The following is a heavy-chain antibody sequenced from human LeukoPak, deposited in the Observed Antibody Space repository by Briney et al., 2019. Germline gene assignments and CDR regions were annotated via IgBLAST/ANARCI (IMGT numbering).Heavy chain of an antibody. J-gene: IGHJ6*02. D-gene: IGHD3-22*01. V-gene: IGHV1-69*13. CDR1: GYTFTTCN. CDR3: AGGTMIVVGDYYYYGMDV. Sequence: SVKVSCKASGYTFTTCNIHWVRQAPGQGLEWMGGIIPIFGTANYAQKFQGRVTITADESTSTAYMELSSLRSEDTAVYYCAGGTMIVVGDYYYYGMDVWGQGTTVTVSS. CDR2: IIPIFGTA.